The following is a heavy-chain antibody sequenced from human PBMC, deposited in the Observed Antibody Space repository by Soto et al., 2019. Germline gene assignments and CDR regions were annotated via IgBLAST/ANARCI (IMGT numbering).Heavy chain of an antibody. Sequence: SGPTLVNPPETLTLTCTVSGFSLSNARMGVSWIRQPPGKALEWLAHIFSNDEKSYSTSLKSRLTISKDTSKSQVVLTMTNMDPVDTSTYYCARIARNSGSYYRYYYYYYGMDVWGQGPTVTVSS. D-gene: IGHD3-10*01. J-gene: IGHJ6*02. V-gene: IGHV2-26*01. CDR3: ARIARNSGSYYRYYYYYYGMDV. CDR2: IFSNDEK. CDR1: GFSLSNARMG.